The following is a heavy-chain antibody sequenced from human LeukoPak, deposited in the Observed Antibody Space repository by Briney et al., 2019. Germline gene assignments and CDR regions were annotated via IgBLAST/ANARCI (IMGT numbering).Heavy chain of an antibody. CDR1: GFTFSSYA. CDR2: ISGSGGST. D-gene: IGHD2-2*01. J-gene: IGHJ4*02. CDR3: AKDVAPAFDY. Sequence: GGSLSLSCAASGFTFSSYAMSWVRQAPGKGLEWVSAISGSGGSTYYADSVKGRFTISRDNAKNSLYLQMNSLRAEDTAVYYCAKDVAPAFDYWGQGTLVTVSS. V-gene: IGHV3-23*01.